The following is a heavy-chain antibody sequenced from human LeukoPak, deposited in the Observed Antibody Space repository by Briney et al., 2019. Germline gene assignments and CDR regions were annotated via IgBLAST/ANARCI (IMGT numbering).Heavy chain of an antibody. CDR1: GYTFTGYY. Sequence: ASVKVSCKASGYTFTGYYMHWVRQAPGQGLEWMGWINPNSGGTNYAQKFQGRVTMTRDTSISTAYMELSRLRSDDTAVYYCARGGARLRYFDWSSDYWGQGTLVTVSS. J-gene: IGHJ4*02. V-gene: IGHV1-2*02. D-gene: IGHD3-9*01. CDR3: ARGGARLRYFDWSSDY. CDR2: INPNSGGT.